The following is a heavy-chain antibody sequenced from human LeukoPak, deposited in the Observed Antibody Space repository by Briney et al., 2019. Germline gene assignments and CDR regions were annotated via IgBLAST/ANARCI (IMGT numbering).Heavy chain of an antibody. CDR1: GFTFSSYA. V-gene: IGHV3-23*01. CDR3: ARESIVVVVAATPYLDY. D-gene: IGHD2-15*01. CDR2: ISGSGGST. J-gene: IGHJ4*02. Sequence: AGSLSLSCGASGFTFSSYAMSWVRQAPGKGLEWVSAISGSGGSTYYADSVKGRFTISRDNSKNTLYLQMTSLRAEDTAVYYCARESIVVVVAATPYLDYWGQGTLVTVSS.